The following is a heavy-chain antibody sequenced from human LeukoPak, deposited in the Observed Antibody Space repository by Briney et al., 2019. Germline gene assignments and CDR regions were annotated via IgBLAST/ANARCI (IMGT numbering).Heavy chain of an antibody. Sequence: GGSLRLSCTASGFTFSNYAMSWVHQAPGKGLEWVSSLSNDAVKTYYADSVKGRFTISRDNSKNTLYLEVNSLRAEDTAVYYCARYSVPATIGWGAFDIWGQGTMVTVSS. D-gene: IGHD2-2*01. J-gene: IGHJ3*02. CDR2: LSNDAVKT. V-gene: IGHV3-23*01. CDR1: GFTFSNYA. CDR3: ARYSVPATIGWGAFDI.